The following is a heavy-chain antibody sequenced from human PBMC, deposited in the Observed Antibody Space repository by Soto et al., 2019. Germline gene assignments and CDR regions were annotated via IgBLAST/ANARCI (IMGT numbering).Heavy chain of an antibody. D-gene: IGHD6-19*01. CDR2: VSHSGST. V-gene: IGHV4-31*03. Sequence: QVQLQESGPGPVKPAQTLSLTCTVSGYSISSGYFYSGWIREHPGKGPEWIGHVSHSGSTYYNPSLKSRVGISVDTSKNQFSLRLKSVTAADTAVYYCARERRGWSYLDSWGQGTLVTVSS. CDR1: GYSISSGYFY. J-gene: IGHJ4*02. CDR3: ARERRGWSYLDS.